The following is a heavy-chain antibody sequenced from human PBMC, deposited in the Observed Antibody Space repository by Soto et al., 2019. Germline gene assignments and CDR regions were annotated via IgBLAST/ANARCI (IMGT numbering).Heavy chain of an antibody. Sequence: GGSLRLSCAASGFTFSSYAMSWVRQAPGKGLEWVSAISASGGSTYYADSVKGRFTISRDNSKNTLYLQMNSLRAEDTAVYYCARDVINDYGDYGRFHYYGMDVWGQGTTVTVSS. J-gene: IGHJ6*02. CDR2: ISASGGST. V-gene: IGHV3-23*01. D-gene: IGHD4-17*01. CDR3: ARDVINDYGDYGRFHYYGMDV. CDR1: GFTFSSYA.